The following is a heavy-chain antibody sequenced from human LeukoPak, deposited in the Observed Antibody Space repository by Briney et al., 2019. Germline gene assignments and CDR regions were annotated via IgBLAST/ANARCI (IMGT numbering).Heavy chain of an antibody. D-gene: IGHD3-10*02. Sequence: RTSEPLSLTCTVSGGPISSYYWSWIRQPPAKGLEWIGYIYYIGSTHYNPSLQSRVTISVDTSKDQFSLKLISVTAADTAVYYCARLRMFVFDIWGQGTMLTVSS. V-gene: IGHV4-59*12. CDR1: GGPISSYY. J-gene: IGHJ3*02. CDR2: IYYIGST. CDR3: ARLRMFVFDI.